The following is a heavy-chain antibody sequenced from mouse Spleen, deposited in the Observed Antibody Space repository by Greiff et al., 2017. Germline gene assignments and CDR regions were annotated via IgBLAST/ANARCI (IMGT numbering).Heavy chain of an antibody. CDR1: GFTFSSYA. J-gene: IGHJ2*01. CDR3: ARETYGNYYFDY. Sequence: EVMLVESGGGLVKPGGSLKLSCAASGFTFSSYAMSWVRQTPEKRLEWVATISDGGSYTYYPDNVKGRFTISRDNAKNNLYLQMSHLKSEDTAMYYCARETYGNYYFDYWGQGTTLTVSS. CDR2: ISDGGSYT. V-gene: IGHV5-4*01. D-gene: IGHD2-1*01.